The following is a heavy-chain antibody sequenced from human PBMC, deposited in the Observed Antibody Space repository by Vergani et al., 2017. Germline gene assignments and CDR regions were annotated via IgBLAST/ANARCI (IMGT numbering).Heavy chain of an antibody. CDR1: GYTFTRTG. CDR3: ARDQQVFQFGDLDY. CDR2: ISPDSGDT. J-gene: IGHJ4*02. Sequence: QIQMVQSAAEVKKPGASVKVSCKASGYTFTRTGISWVRQAPGQGLEWMAWISPDSGDTKYSQKFQGRVTLTTDILTDTAYMEMQSLTSDDSAVYYCARDQQVFQFGDLDYWGQGTLVIVSS. V-gene: IGHV1-18*01. D-gene: IGHD6-6*01.